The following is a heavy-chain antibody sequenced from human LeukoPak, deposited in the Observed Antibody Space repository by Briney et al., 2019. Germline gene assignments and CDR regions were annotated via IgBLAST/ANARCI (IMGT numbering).Heavy chain of an antibody. CDR1: GFTFSSFA. CDR2: FDGNGPNT. D-gene: IGHD2-8*02. Sequence: GGSLRLSCATSGFTFSSFAMTWVRQAPGKGLEWVSGFDGNGPNTYYADSVKGRWTISRDNSRNTLYLEMNSLRPEDTAIYYCAKPRTTGLGWAQFDYWGQGSLVTVSS. CDR3: AKPRTTGLGWAQFDY. V-gene: IGHV3-23*01. J-gene: IGHJ4*02.